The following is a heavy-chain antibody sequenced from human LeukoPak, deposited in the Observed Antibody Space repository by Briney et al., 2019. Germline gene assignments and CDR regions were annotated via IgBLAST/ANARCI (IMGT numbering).Heavy chain of an antibody. CDR2: ISSSSSYI. D-gene: IGHD3-9*01. V-gene: IGHV3-21*04. CDR1: GFTFSSYS. CDR3: AKADVLRYFDWLTLGYYFDC. J-gene: IGHJ4*02. Sequence: GGSLRLSCAASGFTFSSYSMNWVRQAPGKGLECVSSISSSSSYIYYADSVKGRFTISRDNSKNTLYLQMNSLRAEDTAVYYCAKADVLRYFDWLTLGYYFDCWGQGTLVTVSS.